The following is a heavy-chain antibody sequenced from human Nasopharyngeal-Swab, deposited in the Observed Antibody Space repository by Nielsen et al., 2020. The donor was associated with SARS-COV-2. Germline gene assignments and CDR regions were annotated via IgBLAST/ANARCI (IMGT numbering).Heavy chain of an antibody. D-gene: IGHD3-3*01. CDR1: GFTFSSYS. CDR2: ISSSSSYI. CDR3: AREGQIFGVVDYYYYGLDV. V-gene: IGHV3-21*01. Sequence: GESLKISCAASGFTFSSYSMNWVRQAPGKGLEWVSSISSSSSYIYYADSVKGRFTISRDNAKNSLYLQMNGLRAEDTAVYYCAREGQIFGVVDYYYYGLDVWGQGTTVTVSS. J-gene: IGHJ6*02.